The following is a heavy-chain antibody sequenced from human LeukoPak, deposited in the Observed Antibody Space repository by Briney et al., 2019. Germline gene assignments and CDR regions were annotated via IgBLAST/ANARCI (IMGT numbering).Heavy chain of an antibody. J-gene: IGHJ4*02. V-gene: IGHV3-33*01. CDR1: GFTFSSYG. Sequence: GGSLRLSCAASGFTFSSYGMHWVRQAPGKGLEWVAVIWYDGSNTYYADSVKGRFTISRDNSKNTLYVQMNSLRVEDTAVYCCARDRLCRATSCYTGFFDYWGQGTLVTVSS. D-gene: IGHD2-2*02. CDR3: ARDRLCRATSCYTGFFDY. CDR2: IWYDGSNT.